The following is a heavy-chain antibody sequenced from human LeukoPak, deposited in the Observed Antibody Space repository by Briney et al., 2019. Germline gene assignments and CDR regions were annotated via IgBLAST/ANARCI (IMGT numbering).Heavy chain of an antibody. D-gene: IGHD3-16*01. CDR1: DFTFTGHG. Sequence: ASVKVSCKASDFTFTGHGISWVRQAPGQGLQWVGWIGVYNDNTNYAQKFKGRLTLTTNTSTDTVYMELRGLREDDTAVYYCARDFPAMGDAFDSWGQGTLVTVSS. CDR2: IGVYNDNT. J-gene: IGHJ5*01. CDR3: ARDFPAMGDAFDS. V-gene: IGHV1-18*01.